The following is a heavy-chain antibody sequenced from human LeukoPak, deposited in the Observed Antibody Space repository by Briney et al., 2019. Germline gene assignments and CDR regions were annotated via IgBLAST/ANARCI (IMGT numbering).Heavy chain of an antibody. CDR2: IYTNEYT. Sequence: SETLSLTCTVSGGSTTGHYWSWIRQPAGKGLEWIGRIYTNEYTNYNPSLKNRVTMSVDTSKNQFSLRLSSVTAADTAVYYCARYPLSYISNWHYYFDYWGQGTLLTVSS. CDR3: ARYPLSYISNWHYYFDY. J-gene: IGHJ4*02. D-gene: IGHD3-3*02. V-gene: IGHV4-4*07. CDR1: GGSTTGHY.